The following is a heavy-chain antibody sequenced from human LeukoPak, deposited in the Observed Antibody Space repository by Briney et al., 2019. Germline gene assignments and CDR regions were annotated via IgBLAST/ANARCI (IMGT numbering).Heavy chain of an antibody. J-gene: IGHJ4*02. CDR2: IYSSGGT. V-gene: IGHV4-59*01. CDR3: ARVRDSGYVYFDS. CDR1: GGSISNYY. D-gene: IGHD5-12*01. Sequence: SGTLSLTCAVSGGSISNYYWSWIRQPPGKGLEWIGYIYSSGGTNNNPSLKSRGTISLDTSKNQFFLELSSVTAADTAVYYCARVRDSGYVYFDSWGQGILVTVSS.